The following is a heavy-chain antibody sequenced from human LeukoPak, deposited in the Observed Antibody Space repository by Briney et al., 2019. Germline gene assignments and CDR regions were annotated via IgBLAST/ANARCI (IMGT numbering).Heavy chain of an antibody. J-gene: IGHJ4*02. CDR3: ASFIAAAGRGSGY. CDR2: IWYDGSNK. D-gene: IGHD6-13*01. Sequence: GESLKISCAASGFTFSSYGMHWVRQAPGKGLEWVAVIWYDGSNKYYADSVKGRFTISRDNSKNTLYLQMNSLRAEDTAVYYCASFIAAAGRGSGYWGQGTLVTVSS. V-gene: IGHV3-33*01. CDR1: GFTFSSYG.